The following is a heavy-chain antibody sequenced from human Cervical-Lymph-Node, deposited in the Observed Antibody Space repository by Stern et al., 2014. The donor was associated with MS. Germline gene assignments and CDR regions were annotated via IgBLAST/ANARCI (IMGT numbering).Heavy chain of an antibody. CDR3: AREVWSGYPDFYYGMDV. J-gene: IGHJ6*02. CDR2: ISTGGRNI. Sequence: EVQLVESAGCLVRPGGSLRLSCSSSGLSFRNSDMTWVRQVPGEGLQWVSSISTGGRNIYYADSVRGRFTISRDNAKNSLYLQMNSLRDDDTAVYYCAREVWSGYPDFYYGMDVWGQGTTVTVSS. CDR1: GLSFRNSD. V-gene: IGHV3-21*01. D-gene: IGHD3-3*01.